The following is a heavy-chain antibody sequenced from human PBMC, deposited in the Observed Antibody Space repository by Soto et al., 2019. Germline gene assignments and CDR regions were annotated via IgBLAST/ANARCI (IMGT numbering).Heavy chain of an antibody. CDR1: GGSISNYY. Sequence: SETLSLTCTVSGGSISNYYWSWIRQPPGKGLEWIGYIYYTGSTNYNPSLKSRVTISVDTSKNQFSLKLSSVTAADTAVYYCARMGYYYDSSGYYFLFDYWGQGTLVTVSS. V-gene: IGHV4-59*01. CDR3: ARMGYYYDSSGYYFLFDY. D-gene: IGHD3-22*01. CDR2: IYYTGST. J-gene: IGHJ4*02.